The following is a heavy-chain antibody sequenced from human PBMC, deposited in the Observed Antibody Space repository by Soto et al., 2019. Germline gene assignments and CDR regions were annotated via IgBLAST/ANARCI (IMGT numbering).Heavy chain of an antibody. Sequence: PGESLKISCKGSGYSFTSYWIGWVRQMPGKGLEWMGTIYPGDSDTRYSPSFQGQVTISADKSISTAYLQWSSLKASDTAMYYCARCSGRYYYDSSGYYPLPYGMDVWGQGTTVTVSS. CDR1: GYSFTSYW. V-gene: IGHV5-51*01. J-gene: IGHJ6*02. D-gene: IGHD3-22*01. CDR2: IYPGDSDT. CDR3: ARCSGRYYYDSSGYYPLPYGMDV.